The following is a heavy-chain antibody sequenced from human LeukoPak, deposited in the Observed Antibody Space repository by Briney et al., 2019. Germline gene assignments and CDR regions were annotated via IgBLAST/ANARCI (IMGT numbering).Heavy chain of an antibody. CDR1: GFTSNNYA. Sequence: GGSLRLSCTASGFTSNNYAMHWVRQAPGQGLEYVSTISSNGGTTYYANSVKGRFTISRDNSKNTLYLQMGSLRVEDMAVYYCARGVAPSRYWGQGTLVTVSS. V-gene: IGHV3-64*01. J-gene: IGHJ4*02. D-gene: IGHD3-3*01. CDR3: ARGVAPSRY. CDR2: ISSNGGTT.